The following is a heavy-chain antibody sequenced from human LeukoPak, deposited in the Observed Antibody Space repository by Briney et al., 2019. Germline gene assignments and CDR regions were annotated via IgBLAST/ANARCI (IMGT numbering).Heavy chain of an antibody. CDR3: ARGAGDSDTWTGFDY. J-gene: IGHJ4*02. D-gene: IGHD3-9*01. Sequence: SGTVSCKASGGTFSSYAISWVRQPPGQGLEWLGGFIPIFGTANYEQKFEGRVTITSDESTSKAYMELSSLRSEDTAVYYCARGAGDSDTWTGFDYWGQGTLVTVSS. V-gene: IGHV1-69*13. CDR1: GGTFSSYA. CDR2: FIPIFGTA.